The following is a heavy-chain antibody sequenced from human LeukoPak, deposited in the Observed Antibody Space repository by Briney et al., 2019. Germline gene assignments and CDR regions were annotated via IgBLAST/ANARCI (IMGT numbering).Heavy chain of an antibody. CDR2: IKSKTDGGTT. D-gene: IGHD1-26*01. CDR3: TRYGGSRHDAFDI. CDR1: GFTFSNAW. V-gene: IGHV3-15*01. Sequence: GGSLRLSCAASGFTFSNAWMSWVRQAPGKGLEWVGRIKSKTDGGTTDYAAPVKGRFTISRDDSKNTLYLQMNSLKTEDTAVYYCTRYGGSRHDAFDIWGQGTMVTVSS. J-gene: IGHJ3*02.